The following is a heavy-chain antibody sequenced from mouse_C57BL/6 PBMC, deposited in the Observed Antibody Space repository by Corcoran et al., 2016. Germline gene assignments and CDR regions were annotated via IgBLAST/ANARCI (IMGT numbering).Heavy chain of an antibody. J-gene: IGHJ2*01. CDR1: GYTFTDYN. D-gene: IGHD1-1*01. CDR3: ARDNYYGSLLFDY. CDR2: INPNNGGT. Sequence: EVQLQQSGPELVKPGASVKMSCKASGYTFTDYNMHWVKQSHGKSLEWIGYINPNNGGTSYNQKFKGKATLTVNKSSSTAYMELRSLTSEDSAVYYCARDNYYGSLLFDYWGQGTTLTVSS. V-gene: IGHV1-22*01.